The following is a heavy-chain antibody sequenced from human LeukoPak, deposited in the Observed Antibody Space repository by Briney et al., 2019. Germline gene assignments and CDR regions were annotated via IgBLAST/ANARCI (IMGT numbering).Heavy chain of an antibody. D-gene: IGHD6-13*01. Sequence: GGSLRLSCAASGFTFSSYGMHWVRQAPGKGLEWVAVIWYDGSNKYYADSVKGRFTISRDNSKNTMSLQMDSLRGEDTAVYYCARDPRTSSTSRNYFESWGQGTLVTVSS. CDR1: GFTFSSYG. CDR3: ARDPRTSSTSRNYFES. CDR2: IWYDGSNK. V-gene: IGHV3-33*01. J-gene: IGHJ4*02.